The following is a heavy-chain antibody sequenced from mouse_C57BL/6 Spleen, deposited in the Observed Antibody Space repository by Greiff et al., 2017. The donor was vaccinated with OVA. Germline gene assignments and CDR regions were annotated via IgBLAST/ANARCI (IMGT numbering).Heavy chain of an antibody. V-gene: IGHV1-54*01. CDR3: ARSGGYDVDY. J-gene: IGHJ2*01. D-gene: IGHD2-2*01. Sequence: QVQLKQSGAELVRPGTSVKVSCKASGYAFTNYLIEWVKQRPGQGLEWIGVINPGSGGTNYNEKFKGKATLTADKSSSTAYMQLSSLTSEDSAVYFCARSGGYDVDYWGQGTTLTVSS. CDR2: INPGSGGT. CDR1: GYAFTNYL.